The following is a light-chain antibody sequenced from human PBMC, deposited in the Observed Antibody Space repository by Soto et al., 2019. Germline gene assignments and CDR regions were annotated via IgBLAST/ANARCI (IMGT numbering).Light chain of an antibody. Sequence: DAQMTQSPSSLSASVGDSVTITCRASQSIGTYLDWYQHKPGKAPKLLIYAASSLQSGVPSRFSSSGSGTDLTLTINSLQHEDFATYYCQESHSTFGQGTKLEIK. CDR2: AAS. J-gene: IGKJ2*01. CDR3: QESHST. V-gene: IGKV1-39*01. CDR1: QSIGTY.